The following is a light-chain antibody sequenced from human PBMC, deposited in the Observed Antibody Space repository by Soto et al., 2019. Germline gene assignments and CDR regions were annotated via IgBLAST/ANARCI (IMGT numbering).Light chain of an antibody. CDR3: QQSFRSPS. CDR2: ASS. CDR1: QSIGTS. V-gene: IGKV1-39*01. J-gene: IGKJ4*01. Sequence: DIQMTQSPSSLSASVGDRVTITCRAAQSIGTSLNWYQQKPGKVPSLLISASSTLQSGVPSRFSGSGAGTDFTLTITNLQPEDSATYYCQQSFRSPSFGGGTTVE.